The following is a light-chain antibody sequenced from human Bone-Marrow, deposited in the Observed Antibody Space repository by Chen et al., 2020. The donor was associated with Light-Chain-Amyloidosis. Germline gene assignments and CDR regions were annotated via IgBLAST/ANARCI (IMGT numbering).Light chain of an antibody. CDR2: RDT. J-gene: IGLJ2*01. V-gene: IGLV3-25*03. Sequence: SYELTQPPSVSVSPGQTARITCSGDDLPTKYAYWYQQKPGQAPVLVIHRDTERPSGISERFSGSSSGTTATLTISGVQAEDEADYHCQSADSSGTYEVICGGGTKLPVL. CDR1: DLPTKY. CDR3: QSADSSGTYEVI.